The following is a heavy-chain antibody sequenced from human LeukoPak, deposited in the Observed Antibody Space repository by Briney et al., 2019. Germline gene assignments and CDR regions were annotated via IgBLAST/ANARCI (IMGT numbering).Heavy chain of an antibody. J-gene: IGHJ4*02. CDR3: ARVSCGGDCYSYYFDY. CDR2: INPSGGST. Sequence: GASVKVSCKASGYTFTSYYMHWVRQAPGQGLEWMGIINPSGGSTSYAQKFQGRVTMTRDTSTSTVYMELSSLRSEDTAVYYCARVSCGGDCYSYYFDYWGQGTLVTVSS. V-gene: IGHV1-46*01. CDR1: GYTFTSYY. D-gene: IGHD2-21*02.